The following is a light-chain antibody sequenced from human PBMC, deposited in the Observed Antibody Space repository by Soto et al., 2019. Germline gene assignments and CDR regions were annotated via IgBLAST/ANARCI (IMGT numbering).Light chain of an antibody. CDR2: TAS. CDR1: QRVGSNY. CDR3: QQYGTSPLT. Sequence: EIVLTQSPGTLSLSPGERATLSCRASQRVGSNYLAWYQQKPGQAPRLLIFTASNRAAGIPDRVSGSGSGTYFTLTINRLEPEDFAVYYCQQYGTSPLTFGGGAKVEI. J-gene: IGKJ4*01. V-gene: IGKV3-20*01.